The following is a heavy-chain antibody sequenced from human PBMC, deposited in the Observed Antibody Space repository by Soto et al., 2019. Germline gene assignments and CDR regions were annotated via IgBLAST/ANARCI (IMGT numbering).Heavy chain of an antibody. CDR1: DYPITSGVY. D-gene: IGHD1-26*01. J-gene: IGHJ4*02. CDR2: IYYSGST. CDR3: AMSTGELHFDY. Sequence: PSESLSLTCAVSDYPITSGVYWGWIRRPTGRGLEWIGYIYYSGSTNYNPSLKSRVTISVDTSKNQFSLKLSSVTAADTAVYYCAMSTGELHFDYWGQGPLVTVSS. V-gene: IGHV4-38-2*01.